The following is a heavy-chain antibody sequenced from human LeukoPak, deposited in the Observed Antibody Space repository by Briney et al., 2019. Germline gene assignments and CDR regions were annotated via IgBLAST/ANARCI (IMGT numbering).Heavy chain of an antibody. CDR1: GFTFSDYY. CDR3: ARKARELGDY. CDR2: ISSSGSTI. Sequence: GRCLRLAWAAAGFTFSDYYMSSVRHAPGEWLEWVSYISSSGSTIYYADSVKGRFTISRDNAKNSLYLQMNSLRAEDTAVYYCARKARELGDYWGQGTLVTVSS. V-gene: IGHV3-11*01. D-gene: IGHD1-26*01. J-gene: IGHJ4*02.